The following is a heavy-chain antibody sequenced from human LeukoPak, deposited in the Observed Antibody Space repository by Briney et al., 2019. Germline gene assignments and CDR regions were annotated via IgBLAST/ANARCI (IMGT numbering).Heavy chain of an antibody. J-gene: IGHJ5*02. Sequence: PSETLSLTCTVSGGSISSSSYYWGWIRQPPGKGLEWIGSIYYSGSTNYNPSLKSRVTISVDTSKNQFSLKLSSVTAADTAVYYCARVLAAAGSNWFDPWGQGTLVTVSS. V-gene: IGHV4-39*07. CDR2: IYYSGST. D-gene: IGHD6-13*01. CDR1: GGSISSSSYY. CDR3: ARVLAAAGSNWFDP.